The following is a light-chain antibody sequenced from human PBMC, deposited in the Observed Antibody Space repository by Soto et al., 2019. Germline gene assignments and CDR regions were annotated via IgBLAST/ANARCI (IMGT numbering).Light chain of an antibody. CDR2: AAS. CDR3: QQHGSRPRT. Sequence: DIQMTQSPASLSASVGDRVTLTCRASQSVSSYLTWYQQKPGKAPKLLIYAASSLQSGIPSRFSGSGSGTDFTFTISSLEPEDFATYYCQQHGSRPRTFGQGTKVDIK. V-gene: IGKV1-39*01. CDR1: QSVSSY. J-gene: IGKJ1*01.